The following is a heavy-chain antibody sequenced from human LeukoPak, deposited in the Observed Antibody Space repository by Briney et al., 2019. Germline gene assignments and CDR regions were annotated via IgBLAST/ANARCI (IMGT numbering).Heavy chain of an antibody. CDR2: VSHDGGNT. J-gene: IGHJ3*02. Sequence: PGTSLRLSCAVSGFTFTSYSMHWVRQAPGKGLEWVAVVSHDGGNTKHTDSVTGRFTISRDNSKNTLYLQMNSLRVGDTAVYYCARDNRKYYYDSSGYYYEDAFDIWGQGTMVTVS. CDR1: GFTFTSYS. D-gene: IGHD3-22*01. V-gene: IGHV3-30-3*01. CDR3: ARDNRKYYYDSSGYYYEDAFDI.